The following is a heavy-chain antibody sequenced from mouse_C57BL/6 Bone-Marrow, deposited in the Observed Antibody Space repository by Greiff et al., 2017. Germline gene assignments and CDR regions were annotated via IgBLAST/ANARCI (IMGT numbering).Heavy chain of an antibody. CDR2: INPSSGYT. CDR1: GYTFTSYW. V-gene: IGHV1-7*01. J-gene: IGHJ4*01. Sequence: QVQLKESGAELAKPGASVKLSCKASGYTFTSYWMHWVKQRPGQGLEWIGYINPSSGYTKYTQKFKDKATLTADKSSSTAYMQLSSLTYEDSAVYYCARSYYYGSSHDYYAMDYWGQGTSVTVSS. CDR3: ARSYYYGSSHDYYAMDY. D-gene: IGHD1-1*01.